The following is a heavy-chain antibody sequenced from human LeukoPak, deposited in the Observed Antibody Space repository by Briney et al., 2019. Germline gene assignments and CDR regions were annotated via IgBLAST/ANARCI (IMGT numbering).Heavy chain of an antibody. V-gene: IGHV3-64*04. J-gene: IGHJ6*03. D-gene: IGHD1-26*01. Sequence: GGSLRLSCAASGFTFSSYAMHWVRQAPGRGLEYVSAISGSGGSTYYADSVKGRFTISRDNSKNTLYLQMNSLRAEDTAVYYCARRGGSQDYYYYYMDVWGKGTTVTVSS. CDR2: ISGSGGST. CDR1: GFTFSSYA. CDR3: ARRGGSQDYYYYYMDV.